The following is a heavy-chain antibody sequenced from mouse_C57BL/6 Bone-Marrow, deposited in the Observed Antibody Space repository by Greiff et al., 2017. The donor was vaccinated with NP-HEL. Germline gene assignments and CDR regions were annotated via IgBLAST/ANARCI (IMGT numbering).Heavy chain of an antibody. CDR2: IDPENGDT. V-gene: IGHV14-4*01. J-gene: IGHJ2*01. CDR1: GFTIKDDY. CDR3: TTCYGDY. D-gene: IGHD1-1*02. Sequence: VQLQQSGAELVRPGASVKLSCTASGFTIKDDYMHWVKQRPEQGLEWIGWIDPENGDTEYASKFQGKATITADTSSNTAYLQLSSLTSEDTAVYYCTTCYGDYWGQGTTLTVSS.